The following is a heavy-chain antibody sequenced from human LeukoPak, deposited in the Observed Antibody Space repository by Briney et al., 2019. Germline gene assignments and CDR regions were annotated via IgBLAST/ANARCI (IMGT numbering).Heavy chain of an antibody. CDR3: ARTDFWSGYYYYMDV. CDR2: INTNTGNP. D-gene: IGHD3-3*01. V-gene: IGHV7-4-1*02. Sequence: ASVKVCCKASGYTFTSYAMNWVRQAPGQGLEWMGWINTNTGNPTYAQGFTGRFVFSLDTSVSTAYLQISSLKAEDTAVYYCARTDFWSGYYYYMDVWGKGTTVTVSS. CDR1: GYTFTSYA. J-gene: IGHJ6*03.